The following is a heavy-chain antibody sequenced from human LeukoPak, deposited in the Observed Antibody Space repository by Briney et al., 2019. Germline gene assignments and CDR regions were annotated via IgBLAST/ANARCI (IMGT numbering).Heavy chain of an antibody. CDR1: GGSISNYY. CDR2: INHSGGT. Sequence: SETLSLTCAVYGGSISNYYWSWIRQPPGKGLEWIGEINHSGGTNYNPSLKSRVTISVDTSKKQFSLKVRPVTAADTAVYYCASGWIAARLLYWGQGTLVTVSS. D-gene: IGHD6-6*01. CDR3: ASGWIAARLLY. J-gene: IGHJ4*02. V-gene: IGHV4-34*01.